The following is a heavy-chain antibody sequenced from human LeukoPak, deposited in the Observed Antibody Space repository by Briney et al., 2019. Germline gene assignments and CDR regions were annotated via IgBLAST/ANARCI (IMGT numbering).Heavy chain of an antibody. Sequence: PGGSLRLSCAASGFTFSSYGMHWVRQAPGKGLEWVAVISYDGSNKYYADSVKGRFTISRDNSKNTLYLQMNSLRAEDTAVHYCAKGGGPYFDYWGQGTLVTVSS. CDR1: GFTFSSYG. D-gene: IGHD3-10*01. V-gene: IGHV3-30*18. CDR2: ISYDGSNK. CDR3: AKGGGPYFDY. J-gene: IGHJ4*02.